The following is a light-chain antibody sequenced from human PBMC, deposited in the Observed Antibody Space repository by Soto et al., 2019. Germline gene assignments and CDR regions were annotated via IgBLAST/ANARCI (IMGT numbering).Light chain of an antibody. CDR1: SSDVGGFHS. CDR3: SSYTSINTQVI. V-gene: IGLV2-14*01. J-gene: IGLJ2*01. CDR2: EVT. Sequence: QSALTQPASVSGSPGQSITISCTGTSSDVGGFHSVSWYQQYPGKAPKLMIYEVTNRPSGVSDRFSGSKSDNTASLTISGLQAEDEADYYCSSYTSINTQVIFGGGTNLTVL.